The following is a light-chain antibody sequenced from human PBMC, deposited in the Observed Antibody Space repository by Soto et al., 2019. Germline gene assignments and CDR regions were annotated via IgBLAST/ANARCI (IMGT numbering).Light chain of an antibody. CDR2: GAS. J-gene: IGKJ1*01. CDR1: EHVGRD. V-gene: IGKV3-15*01. Sequence: EIVMTQSPATLSVSPGEGATLSCRASEHVGRDLAWYQQKPGQAPRLLIYGASTRVIGIPASFSGSASGTQFTLTISSLQSEDYAVYFCHQYNRWPPGTFGQGTKVEIK. CDR3: HQYNRWPPGT.